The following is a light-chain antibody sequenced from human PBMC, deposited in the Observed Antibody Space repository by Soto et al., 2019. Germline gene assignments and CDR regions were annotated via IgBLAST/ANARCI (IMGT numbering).Light chain of an antibody. Sequence: DIVVTQSPLTLPVTPGETASISCRSSQSLLHSNGYNYLDWYLQKPGQSPQLLIYLGSNRDSGVPDRFSGSGSGTDFTLKISRVEAEDVGVYYCVQALQSPPWTFGQGTKVEIK. CDR3: VQALQSPPWT. CDR1: QSLLHSNGYNY. CDR2: LGS. V-gene: IGKV2-28*01. J-gene: IGKJ1*01.